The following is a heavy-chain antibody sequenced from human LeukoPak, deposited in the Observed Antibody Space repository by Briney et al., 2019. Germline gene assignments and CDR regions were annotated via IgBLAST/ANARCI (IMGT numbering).Heavy chain of an antibody. V-gene: IGHV3-7*01. CDR2: IKQDGSEK. CDR1: GFIFSSFSRYW. D-gene: IGHD6-19*01. Sequence: GGSLRLSCAAPGFIFSSFSRYWMSWVRQAPGKGLEWVANIKQDGSEKYYVDSVKGRFTISRDNGKSSLYLQMNSLRAEDTAVYYCARARGAVAGRTYFDYWGQGTLVTVSS. CDR3: ARARGAVAGRTYFDY. J-gene: IGHJ4*02.